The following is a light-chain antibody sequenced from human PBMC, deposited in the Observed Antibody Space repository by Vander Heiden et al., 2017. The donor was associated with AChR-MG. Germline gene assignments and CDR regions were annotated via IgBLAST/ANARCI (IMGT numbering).Light chain of an antibody. Sequence: QSALTQPASVSGSPGQSITIPCPGPSSDVGGYNYVSWYQQHPGKAPKLMIYDVSNRPSGVSNRFSGSKSGNTASLTISGLQAEDEADYYCSSYTSSSTRVFGGGTKLTVL. V-gene: IGLV2-14*01. CDR1: SSDVGGYNY. J-gene: IGLJ3*02. CDR3: SSYTSSSTRV. CDR2: DVS.